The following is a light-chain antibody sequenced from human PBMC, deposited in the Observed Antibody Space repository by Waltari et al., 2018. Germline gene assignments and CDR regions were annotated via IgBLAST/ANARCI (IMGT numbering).Light chain of an antibody. CDR3: LQYNTYRT. CDR1: QSVSNW. CDR2: QAS. J-gene: IGKJ1*01. V-gene: IGKV1-5*03. Sequence: IQMTQSPSTLSASVGDRVTITCRASQSVSNWLAWYQQKPGRAPKLLIHQASTLQSGVPSRFSGSGSGTEFTLTISSLQPDDFATYYCLQYNTYRTFGQGTKLDIK.